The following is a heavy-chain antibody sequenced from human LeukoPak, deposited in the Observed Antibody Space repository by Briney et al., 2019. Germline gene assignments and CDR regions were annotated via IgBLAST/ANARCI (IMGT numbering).Heavy chain of an antibody. CDR3: ARAKYDILTGYYSYAFDI. Sequence: SETLSLTCTVSGGSISSGGYYWSWIRQHPGKGLEWIVYIYYSGSTYYNPSLKSRVTISVDTSKNQFSLKLSSVTAADTAVYYCARAKYDILTGYYSYAFDIWGQGTMVTVSS. D-gene: IGHD3-9*01. V-gene: IGHV4-31*03. CDR1: GGSISSGGYY. CDR2: IYYSGST. J-gene: IGHJ3*02.